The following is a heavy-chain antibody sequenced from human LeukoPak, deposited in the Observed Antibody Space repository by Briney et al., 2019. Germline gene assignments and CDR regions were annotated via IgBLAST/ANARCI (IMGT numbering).Heavy chain of an antibody. V-gene: IGHV3-73*01. D-gene: IGHD3-16*01. CDR3: TRVRLGDKGDAFDI. Sequence: GGSLRLSCAASGFTFSGSAMHWVRQASGKGLEWVGRIRSKANSYATAYAASVKGRFTISRDDSKNTAYLQMNSLKTEDTAMYYCTRVRLGDKGDAFDIWGQGTMVTVSS. J-gene: IGHJ3*02. CDR2: IRSKANSYAT. CDR1: GFTFSGSA.